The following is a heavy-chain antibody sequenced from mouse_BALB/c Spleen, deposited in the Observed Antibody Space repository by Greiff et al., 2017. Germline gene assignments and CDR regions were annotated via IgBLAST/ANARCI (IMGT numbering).Heavy chain of an antibody. CDR3: ARRGITTVPDYFDY. D-gene: IGHD1-1*01. J-gene: IGHJ2*01. V-gene: IGHV5-6-4*01. Sequence: EVQLVESGGGLVKPGGSLKLSCAASGFTFSSYTMSWVRQTPEKRLEWVATISSGGSYTYYPDSVKGRFTISRDNAKNTLYLQMSSLKSEDTAMYYCARRGITTVPDYFDYWGQGTTLTVSS. CDR1: GFTFSSYT. CDR2: ISSGGSYT.